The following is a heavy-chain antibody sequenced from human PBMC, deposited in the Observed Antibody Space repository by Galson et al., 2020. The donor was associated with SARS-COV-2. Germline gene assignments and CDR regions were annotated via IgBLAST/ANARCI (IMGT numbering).Heavy chain of an antibody. Sequence: GGSLRLSCAASGFSVANTYMDWVRQAPGKGLEWVSLIFGDGRTYYADSVKGRFTISRDTSKNTLHLQMSGLRLDDTAVYYCLKEAHGTQPDDWGQGTLVAVSS. J-gene: IGHJ4*02. V-gene: IGHV3-66*02. CDR1: GFSVANTY. CDR2: IFGDGRT. D-gene: IGHD5-18*01. CDR3: LKEAHGTQPDD.